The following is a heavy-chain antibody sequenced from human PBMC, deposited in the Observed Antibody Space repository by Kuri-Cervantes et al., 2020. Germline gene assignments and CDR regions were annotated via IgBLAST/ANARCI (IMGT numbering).Heavy chain of an antibody. CDR2: ISWNSGSI. Sequence: GGSLRLSCAASGFTFDDYAMHWVRQAPGKGLEWVSGISWNSGSIGYADSVKGRFTISRDNAKNSLYLQMNSLRAEDTAVYYCARDGGYYYYYYGMDVWGQGTTVTVSS. CDR1: GFTFDDYA. J-gene: IGHJ6*02. V-gene: IGHV3-9*01. D-gene: IGHD3-16*01. CDR3: ARDGGYYYYYYGMDV.